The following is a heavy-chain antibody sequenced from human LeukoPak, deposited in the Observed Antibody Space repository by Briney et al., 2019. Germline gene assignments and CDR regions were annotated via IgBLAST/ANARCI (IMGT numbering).Heavy chain of an antibody. D-gene: IGHD4-17*01. Sequence: ASVKVSCKVSGYTLTELSMHWVRQAPGKGLEWMGGFDPEDGETIYAQKFQGRVTMTEDTSTDAAYMELSSLRSEDMAVYYCATRTVTTDYYYYYGMDVWGQGTTVTVSS. V-gene: IGHV1-24*01. CDR3: ATRTVTTDYYYYYGMDV. J-gene: IGHJ6*02. CDR1: GYTLTELS. CDR2: FDPEDGET.